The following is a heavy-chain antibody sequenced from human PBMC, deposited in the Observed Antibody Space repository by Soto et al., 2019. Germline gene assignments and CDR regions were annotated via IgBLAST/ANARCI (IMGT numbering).Heavy chain of an antibody. D-gene: IGHD6-19*01. Sequence: QVQLVESGGGVVQPGRSLRLSCAASGFTFSSYGMHWVRQAPGKGLEWVAVIWYDGSNKYYADSVKGRFTISRDNSKNTLYLQTYSLRAVDTAVYYCARTAVAGAQGWFDPWGQGTLVTVSS. CDR3: ARTAVAGAQGWFDP. J-gene: IGHJ5*02. CDR2: IWYDGSNK. V-gene: IGHV3-33*01. CDR1: GFTFSSYG.